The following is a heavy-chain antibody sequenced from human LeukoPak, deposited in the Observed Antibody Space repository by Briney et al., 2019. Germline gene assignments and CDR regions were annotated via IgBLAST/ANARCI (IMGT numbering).Heavy chain of an antibody. J-gene: IGHJ4*02. CDR2: IRYDGSNK. CDR1: SYG. V-gene: IGHV3-30*02. D-gene: IGHD5-12*01. CDR3: ARGPSGYHNT. Sequence: PGGSLRLSCAASSYGMHWVRQAPGKGLEWVAFIRYDGSNKYYADSVKGRFTISRDNSKNTLYLQMNSLRAEDTAVYYRARGPSGYHNTGGQGTLVTVSS.